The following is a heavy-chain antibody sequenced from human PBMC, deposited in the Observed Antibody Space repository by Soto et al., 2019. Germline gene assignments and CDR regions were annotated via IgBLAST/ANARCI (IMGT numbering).Heavy chain of an antibody. V-gene: IGHV4-59*08. CDR1: GGSISSYY. D-gene: IGHD6-19*01. J-gene: IGHJ3*02. CDR2: IYYSGST. CDR3: ASLYSSGWYFDAFDI. Sequence: PSETLSLTCTVSGGSISSYYWSWIRQPPGKGLEWIGYIYYSGSTNYNPSLKSRVTISVDTSKNQFSLELSSVTAADTAVYYCASLYSSGWYFDAFDIWGQGTMVTVSS.